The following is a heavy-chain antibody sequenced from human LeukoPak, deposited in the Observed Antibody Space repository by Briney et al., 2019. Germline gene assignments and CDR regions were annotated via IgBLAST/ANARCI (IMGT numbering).Heavy chain of an antibody. CDR3: ARGNFYDNKGYSPELRY. Sequence: ASVKVSCKASGYIFTSYFTHWVRQAPGQGLEWMGIINPSGGNTNYAQKFQGRVTMTRDTSTSTVYMELSRLTSDDTAVYYCARGNFYDNKGYSPELRYWGQGTLVTVSS. CDR1: GYIFTSYF. V-gene: IGHV1-46*01. J-gene: IGHJ4*02. CDR2: INPSGGNT. D-gene: IGHD3-10*01.